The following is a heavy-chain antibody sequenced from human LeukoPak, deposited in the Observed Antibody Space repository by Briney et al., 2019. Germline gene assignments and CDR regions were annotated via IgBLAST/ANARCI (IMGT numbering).Heavy chain of an antibody. CDR2: IYTSGST. CDR1: GGPISSYY. V-gene: IGHV4-4*07. D-gene: IGHD6-19*01. J-gene: IGHJ4*02. CDR3: ARSEIAVAGRALDY. Sequence: SETLSLTCTVSGGPISSYYWTWIRQPAGEGLEWIGRIYTSGSTNYNPSLKSRVTMSVDTSKNHFSLKLNSVTAADTAMYYCARSEIAVAGRALDYWGQGILVTVSS.